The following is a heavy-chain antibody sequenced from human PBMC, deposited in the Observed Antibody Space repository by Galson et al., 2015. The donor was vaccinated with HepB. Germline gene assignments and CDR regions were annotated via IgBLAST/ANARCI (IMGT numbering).Heavy chain of an antibody. CDR3: ARERCRGKTCYKSNSDGMDV. D-gene: IGHD2-2*02. CDR1: GFSFSDYA. CDR2: ISDSDTTT. J-gene: IGHJ6*02. Sequence: CLRLSCAASGFSFSDYAMTWVRQAPGKGLEWVSFISDSDTTTYYADSVKGRFTISRDNSKNTLDLQLNSLRAEDTAVYYCARERCRGKTCYKSNSDGMDVWGQGTTVTVSS. V-gene: IGHV3-23*01.